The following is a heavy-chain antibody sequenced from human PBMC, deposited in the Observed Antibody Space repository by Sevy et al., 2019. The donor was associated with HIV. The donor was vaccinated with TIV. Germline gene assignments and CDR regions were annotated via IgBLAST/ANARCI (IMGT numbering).Heavy chain of an antibody. CDR3: ARPYCSGGSCPNWFDP. V-gene: IGHV1-2*06. CDR2: INPNSGGT. Sequence: ASVKVSCKASGYTFTGYYMHWVRQAPGQGLEWMGRINPNSGGTNYAQKFQGRVTMTRDTSISTAYMELSRLRSDDTAVYYCARPYCSGGSCPNWFDPWGQGTLVTVSS. CDR1: GYTFTGYY. J-gene: IGHJ5*02. D-gene: IGHD2-15*01.